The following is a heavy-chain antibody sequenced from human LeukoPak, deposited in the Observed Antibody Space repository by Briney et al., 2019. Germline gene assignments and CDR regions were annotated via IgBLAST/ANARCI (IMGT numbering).Heavy chain of an antibody. Sequence: KASETLSLTCTVSGGSISSSSYYWGWIRQPPGKGLEWIGSLYYSGSTYYNPSLKSRVTISVDTSKNQFSLKLCSVTAADTAVYYCARHSGMTTVTAYLDYWGQGTLVTVSS. D-gene: IGHD4-17*01. CDR2: LYYSGST. CDR3: ARHSGMTTVTAYLDY. CDR1: GGSISSSSYY. V-gene: IGHV4-39*01. J-gene: IGHJ4*02.